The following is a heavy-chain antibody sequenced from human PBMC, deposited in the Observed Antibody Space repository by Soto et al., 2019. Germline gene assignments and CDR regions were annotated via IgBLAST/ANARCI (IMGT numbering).Heavy chain of an antibody. V-gene: IGHV3-30-3*01. J-gene: IGHJ4*02. CDR3: ARDTAHRGGQPHLDH. CDR1: GFTFSSYA. CDR2: ISYDGSNK. Sequence: QVQLVESGGGVVQPGRSLRLSCAASGFTFSSYAMNWVRQAPGKGLEWVTVISYDGSNKYYADSVKGRFTISRDNSKNTLYLQMRGLRPDDTGVYDGARDTAHRGGQPHLDHWGQGTLVTVSS. D-gene: IGHD2-15*01.